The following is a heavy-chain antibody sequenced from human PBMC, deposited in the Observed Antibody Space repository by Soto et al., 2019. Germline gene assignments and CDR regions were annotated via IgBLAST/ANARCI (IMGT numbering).Heavy chain of an antibody. J-gene: IGHJ6*02. D-gene: IGHD3-22*01. V-gene: IGHV3-30*18. CDR2: ISNDGSIK. CDR1: GFTFSSYG. Sequence: GGSLRLSCTACGFTFSSYGMHWVRQAPCKGLEWVTIISNDGSIKYYGDSVKGRCTISRDNSKNTLFLEMKSLTAEDTAVYYCAKDRRDSSGTCPRCLGMDVCGQRTTVTVSS. CDR3: AKDRRDSSGTCPRCLGMDV.